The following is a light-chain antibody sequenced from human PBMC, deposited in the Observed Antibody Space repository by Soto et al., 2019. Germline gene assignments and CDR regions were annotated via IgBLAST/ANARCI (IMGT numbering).Light chain of an antibody. Sequence: QSALTQPASVSGSPGQSITISCTGTSSDVGGYNYVSWYQQHPSKAPKLMIYEVSNRPSGVSNRFSGSKSGNTASLTISGLQAEDEADYYCSSYTSSYVFGTGTKLTVL. CDR2: EVS. V-gene: IGLV2-14*01. CDR3: SSYTSSYV. J-gene: IGLJ1*01. CDR1: SSDVGGYNY.